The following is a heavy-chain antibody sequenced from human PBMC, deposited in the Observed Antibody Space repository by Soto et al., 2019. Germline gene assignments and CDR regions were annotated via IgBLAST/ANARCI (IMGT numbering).Heavy chain of an antibody. V-gene: IGHV3-23*01. J-gene: IGHJ4*02. Sequence: GGSLRLSCAASGFTFSSYAMSWVRQAPGKGLEWVSAISGSGGSTYYADSVKGRFTISRDNSKNTLYLQMNSLRAEDTAVYYCAKDLDTAAAATHAGNYFDYWGQGTLVTVSS. CDR3: AKDLDTAAAATHAGNYFDY. CDR1: GFTFSSYA. CDR2: ISGSGGST. D-gene: IGHD6-13*01.